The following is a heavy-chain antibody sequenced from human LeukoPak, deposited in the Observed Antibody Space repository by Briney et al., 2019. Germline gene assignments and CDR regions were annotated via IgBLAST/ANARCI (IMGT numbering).Heavy chain of an antibody. V-gene: IGHV1-8*03. J-gene: IGHJ3*01. D-gene: IGHD4-17*01. CDR1: GYTFTSYD. CDR2: MNPNSGNT. CDR3: ARFMYGDYENWFDP. Sequence: GASVKVSCKASGYTFTSYDINRVRQATGQGLEWMGWMNPNSGNTGYAQKFQGRVTITRNTSISTAYMELSSLRSEDTAVYYCARFMYGDYENWFDPWGQGTMVTVSS.